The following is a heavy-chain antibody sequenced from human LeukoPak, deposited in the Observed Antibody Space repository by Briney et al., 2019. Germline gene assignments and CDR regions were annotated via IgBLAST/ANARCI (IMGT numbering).Heavy chain of an antibody. CDR2: IYNSENT. J-gene: IGHJ4*02. D-gene: IGHD1-1*01. CDR1: GGSITGYS. CDR3: ASGFRGQLGYFDY. Sequence: PLETLSLTCSVSGGSITGYSWSWIRQTPGKGLEWIGYIYNSENTNYKPSLKSRVTLLVDTSKNHFSLKLRSVTAADTAIYYCASGFRGQLGYFDYWGQGTLVTVSS. V-gene: IGHV4-59*01.